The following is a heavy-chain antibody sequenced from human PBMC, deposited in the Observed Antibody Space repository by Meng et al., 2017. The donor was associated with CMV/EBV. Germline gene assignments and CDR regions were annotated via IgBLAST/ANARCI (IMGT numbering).Heavy chain of an antibody. Sequence: VVAVECGGGLVQAGGSLRLSCADSGFTVSSNYMGWVRQAPGKGLEWVSVIYSGGSTYYADSVKGRFTISRDNSKNTLYLQMNSLRAEDTAVYYCARDHSGPLSHWGQGTLVTVSS. J-gene: IGHJ4*02. D-gene: IGHD1-1*01. CDR2: IYSGGST. CDR1: GFTVSSNY. CDR3: ARDHSGPLSH. V-gene: IGHV3-66*01.